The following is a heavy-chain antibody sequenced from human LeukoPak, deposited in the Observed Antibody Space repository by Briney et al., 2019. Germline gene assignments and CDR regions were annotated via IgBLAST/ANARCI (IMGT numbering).Heavy chain of an antibody. CDR1: GFTFDDYG. D-gene: IGHD3-10*01. J-gene: IGHJ4*02. CDR3: ARDPIQNYYGSGSYYSEDYFDY. CDR2: INWNGGST. Sequence: GGSLRLSCAASGFTFDDYGMSWVRQAPGKGLEWVSGINWNGGSTGYADSVKGRFTISRDNAKNSLYLQMNSLRAEDTAVYYCARDPIQNYYGSGSYYSEDYFDYWGQGTLVTVSS. V-gene: IGHV3-20*04.